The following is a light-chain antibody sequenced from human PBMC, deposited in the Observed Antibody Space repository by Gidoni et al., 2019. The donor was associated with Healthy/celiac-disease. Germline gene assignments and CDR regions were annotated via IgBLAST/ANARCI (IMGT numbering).Light chain of an antibody. CDR1: QSISSD. CDR2: AAS. Sequence: DIQMTQSPSSLSASVGDRVTITCRASQSISSDLNWYQQKPGKAPKLLIYAASSLQSGVPSRFSGSGSGTDFTLTISSLQPEDFATYYCQQNYSTPCTFGQGTRLEIK. V-gene: IGKV1-39*01. J-gene: IGKJ5*01. CDR3: QQNYSTPCT.